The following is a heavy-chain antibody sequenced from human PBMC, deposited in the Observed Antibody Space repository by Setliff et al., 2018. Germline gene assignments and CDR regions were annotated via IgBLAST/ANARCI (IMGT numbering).Heavy chain of an antibody. CDR1: GYTFISYD. CDR2: MNPNSGYT. J-gene: IGHJ4*02. D-gene: IGHD6-13*01. Sequence: ASVKVSCKASGYTFISYDINWVRQATGQGLEWMGWMNPNSGYTDYSQKFQGRVTITRDTSASTAYMELSSLRSEDTAVYYCAGVGGGSYSSSWGPFDYWGQGTLVTVSS. CDR3: AGVGGGSYSSSWGPFDY. V-gene: IGHV1-8*01.